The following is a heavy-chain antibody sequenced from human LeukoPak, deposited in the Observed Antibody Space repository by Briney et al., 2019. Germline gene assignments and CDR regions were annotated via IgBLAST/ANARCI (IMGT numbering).Heavy chain of an antibody. CDR2: VYYTGST. V-gene: IGHV4-39*01. D-gene: IGHD3-9*01. Sequence: SGTLSLTCTVSGASVSDSLSYWGWVRQPPRKGLEWVANVYYTGSTYYNPSLKSRVTMSVDTSKNQFSLKMTSVTAADTAIYYCARLTKGRYFDYIFAFWGQGILVTVSS. J-gene: IGHJ4*02. CDR3: ARLTKGRYFDYIFAF. CDR1: GASVSDSLSY.